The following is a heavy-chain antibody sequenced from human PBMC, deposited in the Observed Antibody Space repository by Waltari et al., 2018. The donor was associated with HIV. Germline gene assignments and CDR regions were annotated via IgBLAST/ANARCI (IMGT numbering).Heavy chain of an antibody. D-gene: IGHD6-19*01. CDR2: IYYSGST. Sequence: QVQLQESGPGLVKPSETLSLTCTFSGGSIRSYYWSWIRQPPGKGLEWIGYIYYSGSTNYNPSLKSRVTISVDTSKNQFSLKLSSVTAADTAVYYCASRIAVAGTLVGAFDIWGQGTMVTVSS. CDR1: GGSIRSYY. CDR3: ASRIAVAGTLVGAFDI. V-gene: IGHV4-59*01. J-gene: IGHJ3*02.